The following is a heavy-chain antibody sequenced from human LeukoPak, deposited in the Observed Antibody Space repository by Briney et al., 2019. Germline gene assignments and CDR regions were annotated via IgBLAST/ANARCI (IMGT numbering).Heavy chain of an antibody. CDR1: GGSITNGGYY. Sequence: KPSETLSLTCTVSGGSITNGGYYWSWIRQPAGKGLEWIGRIYTTGNTNYNPSLKSRVTISLDTSKNQFSLKLSSVTAADTAVYYCARGRRGYDSNPLYYYYYYMDVWGKGTTVTISS. V-gene: IGHV4-61*02. CDR2: IYTTGNT. J-gene: IGHJ6*03. D-gene: IGHD3-22*01. CDR3: ARGRRGYDSNPLYYYYYYMDV.